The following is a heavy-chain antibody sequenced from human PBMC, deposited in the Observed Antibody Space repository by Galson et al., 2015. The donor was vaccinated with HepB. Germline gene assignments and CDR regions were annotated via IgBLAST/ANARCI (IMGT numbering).Heavy chain of an antibody. J-gene: IGHJ4*02. Sequence: SLRLSCAGSGFNFRNYSMNWVRQAPGKGLEWVSSISGRRTYIYCADSVKGRFTISRDNAKNLLYLQMHTLRAEDTAVYFCARPPVGYNGSGTPLYYFDLWGQGTLVSVSS. CDR3: ARPPVGYNGSGTPLYYFDL. V-gene: IGHV3-21*01. CDR2: ISGRRTYI. D-gene: IGHD3-10*01. CDR1: GFNFRNYS.